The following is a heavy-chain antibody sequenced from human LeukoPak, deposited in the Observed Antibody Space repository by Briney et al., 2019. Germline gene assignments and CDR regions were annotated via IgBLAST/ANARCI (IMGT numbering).Heavy chain of an antibody. CDR2: IRSKTYGGTT. CDR3: TRYSGRTDY. J-gene: IGHJ4*02. V-gene: IGHV3-49*03. Sequence: PGRSLRLSCTSSGFTFGTYDLSWFRQAPGKGLEWVAFIRSKTYGGTTEYAASVKGRFTISRDDSKSIAYLQMNSLKTEDTAVYYCTRYSGRTDYWGQGTLVSVSS. CDR1: GFTFGTYD. D-gene: IGHD5-18*01.